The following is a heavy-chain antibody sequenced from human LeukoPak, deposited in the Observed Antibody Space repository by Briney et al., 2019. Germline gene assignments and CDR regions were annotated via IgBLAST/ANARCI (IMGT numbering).Heavy chain of an antibody. D-gene: IGHD6-13*01. CDR3: ARRGIAAAGDDY. J-gene: IGHJ4*02. Sequence: PGESLKISCTGSGYSFTSYWIGWVRQMPGKGLEWMGTIYPGASDTTYTPSFQGKVTISADKSISTAYLQWSSLKATDTAMYDCARRGIAAAGDDYWGQGTLVTVSS. CDR1: GYSFTSYW. V-gene: IGHV5-51*03. CDR2: IYPGASDT.